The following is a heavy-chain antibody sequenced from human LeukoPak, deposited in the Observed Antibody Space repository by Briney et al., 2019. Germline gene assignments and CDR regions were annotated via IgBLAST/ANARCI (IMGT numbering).Heavy chain of an antibody. Sequence: ASVKVSCKASGYTFTSYYMHWVRQAPGQGLERMGIINPSGGSTSYAQEFQGRVTMTRDTSTSTVYMELSSLRSEDTAVYYCARGEGITMVRELGGMDVWGQGTTVTVSS. J-gene: IGHJ6*02. D-gene: IGHD3-10*01. V-gene: IGHV1-46*01. CDR3: ARGEGITMVRELGGMDV. CDR1: GYTFTSYY. CDR2: INPSGGST.